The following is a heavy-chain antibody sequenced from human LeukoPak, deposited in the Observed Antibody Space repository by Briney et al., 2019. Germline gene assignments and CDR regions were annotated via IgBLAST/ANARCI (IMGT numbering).Heavy chain of an antibody. J-gene: IGHJ3*02. CDR3: ARGVAIVGATSAFDI. CDR1: GYTFTSYG. Sequence: ASVKVSCKASGYTFTSYGISWVRQAPGQGLEWMGWISAYNGNTNYAQKLQGRVTMTTDTSTSTAYMELRSLRSDDTAVYYCARGVAIVGATSAFDIWGQGTMVTASS. CDR2: ISAYNGNT. V-gene: IGHV1-18*01. D-gene: IGHD1-26*01.